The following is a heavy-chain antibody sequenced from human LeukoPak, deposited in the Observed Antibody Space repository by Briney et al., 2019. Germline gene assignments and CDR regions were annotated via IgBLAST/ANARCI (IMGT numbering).Heavy chain of an antibody. CDR1: GFTFSDSW. CDR3: ARETGDIDY. V-gene: IGHV3-7*01. Sequence: SGGSLRLSCAASGFTFSDSWMSWVRQAPGKGLEWVANMNQDGSEKYYVDSVKGRFTISRDNAKNSLYLQMNSLRAEDTAVYYCARETGDIDYWGQGTLVTVSS. J-gene: IGHJ4*02. CDR2: MNQDGSEK.